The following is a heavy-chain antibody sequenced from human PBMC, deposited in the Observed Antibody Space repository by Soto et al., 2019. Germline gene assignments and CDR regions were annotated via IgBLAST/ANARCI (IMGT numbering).Heavy chain of an antibody. CDR3: ARGTVPQGYVLLSPPFDY. CDR2: ISGITSNI. CDR1: RFNFSHYS. J-gene: IGHJ4*02. V-gene: IGHV3-21*01. Sequence: GGSLRLSCEASRFNFSHYSMTWVRQAPGKGLEWVASISGITSNIFYADSVQGRFTISRDNAKRSLSLQMNSLRVEDTAVYYCARGTVPQGYVLLSPPFDYWGQGTQVTVSS. D-gene: IGHD3-10*01.